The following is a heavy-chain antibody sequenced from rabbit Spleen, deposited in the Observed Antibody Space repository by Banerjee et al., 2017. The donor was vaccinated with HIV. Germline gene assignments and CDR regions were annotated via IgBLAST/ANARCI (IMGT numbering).Heavy chain of an antibody. CDR2: IEGGSSAFS. CDR3: ARDLTDVIGWNFGW. D-gene: IGHD1-1*01. Sequence: QSLEESGGDLVKPGASLTLTCTASGVSFSTDHYMCWVRQAPGKGLEWIACIEGGSSAFSYFASWAKGRFTISKTSSTTVTLQMTSLTAADTATYFCARDLTDVIGWNFGWWGPGTLVTVS. CDR1: GVSFSTDHY. J-gene: IGHJ4*01. V-gene: IGHV1S40*01.